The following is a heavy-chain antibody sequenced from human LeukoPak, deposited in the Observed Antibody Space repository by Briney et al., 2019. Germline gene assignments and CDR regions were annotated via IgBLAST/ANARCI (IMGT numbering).Heavy chain of an antibody. CDR2: INPSGGST. V-gene: IGHV1-46*01. J-gene: IGHJ4*02. CDR1: GYTFTSYG. CDR3: AREDLADYGSGSDLDY. D-gene: IGHD3-10*01. Sequence: GASVKVSCKASGYTFTSYGISWVRQAPGQGLEWMGIINPSGGSTSYAQKFQGRVTMTRDTSTSTVYMELSSLRSEDTAVYYCAREDLADYGSGSDLDYWGQGTLVTVSS.